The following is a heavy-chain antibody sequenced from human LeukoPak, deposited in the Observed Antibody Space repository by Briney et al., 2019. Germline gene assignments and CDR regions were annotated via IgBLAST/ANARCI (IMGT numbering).Heavy chain of an antibody. CDR3: ARASESGWREFDY. V-gene: IGHV1-18*01. Sequence: RASVKVSCKASAYTFTSYGISWVRQAPGQGLEWMGWISAYNGNTNYAQKFQGRVTMTTDTSTSTAYMGLRSLRSDDTAVYYCARASESGWREFDYWGQGTLVTVSS. J-gene: IGHJ4*02. CDR1: AYTFTSYG. D-gene: IGHD6-19*01. CDR2: ISAYNGNT.